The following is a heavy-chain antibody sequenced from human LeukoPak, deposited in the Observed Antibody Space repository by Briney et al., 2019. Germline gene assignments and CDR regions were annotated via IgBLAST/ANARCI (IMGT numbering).Heavy chain of an antibody. V-gene: IGHV4-4*07. CDR1: GGSISSYY. Sequence: SETLSLTCTVSGGSISSYYWSWIRQPAGKGLEWIGRIYTSGSTNYNPSLKSRGTISVDTSKNQFSLKLSSVTAADTAIYYCASQVVVNAFDIWGQGRMVTVSS. J-gene: IGHJ3*02. CDR2: IYTSGST. D-gene: IGHD3-22*01. CDR3: ASQVVVNAFDI.